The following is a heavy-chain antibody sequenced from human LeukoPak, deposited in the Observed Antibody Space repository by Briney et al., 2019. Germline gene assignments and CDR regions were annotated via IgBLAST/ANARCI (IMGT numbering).Heavy chain of an antibody. CDR1: GGSFSGYY. CDR2: INHSGST. D-gene: IGHD2-8*01. J-gene: IGHJ6*03. V-gene: IGHV4-34*01. Sequence: SETLSLTCAVYGGSFSGYYWSWIRQPPGKGLEWIGEINHSGSTNYNPSLKSRVTLSVDTSKNQFSLKLSSVTAADTAVYYCARLVYAIRGYYYYYYMDVWGKGTTVTVSS. CDR3: ARLVYAIRGYYYYYYMDV.